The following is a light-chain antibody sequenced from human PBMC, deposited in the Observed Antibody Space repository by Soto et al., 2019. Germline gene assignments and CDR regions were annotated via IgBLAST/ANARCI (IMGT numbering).Light chain of an antibody. CDR3: GTWDSSLSAWV. Sequence: QAVVMQPPSVSAAPGQKVTISCSGSSSNIGSNFVSWYRQLPGTAPKLLIYDNNKRPSGIPDRFSGSKSGTSATLGITGLQTGDEADYYCGTWDSSLSAWVFGGGTKLTVL. CDR2: DNN. CDR1: SSNIGSNF. V-gene: IGLV1-51*01. J-gene: IGLJ3*02.